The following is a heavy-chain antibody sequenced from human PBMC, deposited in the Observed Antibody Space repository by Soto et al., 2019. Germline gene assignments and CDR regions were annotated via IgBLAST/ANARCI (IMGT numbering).Heavy chain of an antibody. CDR3: ARVNYYDSSGYYRGDY. CDR1: GFTFSSYA. CDR2: ISYDGSNK. J-gene: IGHJ4*02. Sequence: PVGSLRLSCAASGFTFSSYAMHWVRQAPGKGLEWVAVISYDGSNKYYADSVKGRFTISRDNSKNTLYLQMNSLRAEDTAVYYCARVNYYDSSGYYRGDYWGQGTLVTVSS. D-gene: IGHD3-22*01. V-gene: IGHV3-30-3*01.